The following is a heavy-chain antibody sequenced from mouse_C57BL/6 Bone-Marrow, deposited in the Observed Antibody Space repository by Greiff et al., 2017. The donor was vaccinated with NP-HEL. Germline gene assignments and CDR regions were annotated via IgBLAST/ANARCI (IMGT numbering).Heavy chain of an antibody. CDR1: GYTFTSYW. CDR2: INPSNGGT. J-gene: IGHJ2*01. V-gene: IGHV1-53*01. Sequence: VQLQQPGTELVKPGASVKLSCKASGYTFTSYWMHWVKQRPGQGLEWIGNINPSNGGTNYNEKFKSKATLTVDKSSSTAYMQLSSLTSEDSAVYYCARCCDGSSYFPYYFDYWGQGTTLTVSS. D-gene: IGHD1-1*01. CDR3: ARCCDGSSYFPYYFDY.